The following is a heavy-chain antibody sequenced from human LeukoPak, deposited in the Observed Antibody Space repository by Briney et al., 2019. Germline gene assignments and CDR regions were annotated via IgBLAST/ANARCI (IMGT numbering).Heavy chain of an antibody. Sequence: SXXLSLTCTVSGGSISSYYWSWIRQPPGKGLEWIGYIYYSGSTNYNPSLKSRVTISVDTSKNQFSLKLSSVTAADTAVYYCARGRRDGYNRMDYWGQGTLVTVSS. CDR3: ARGRRDGYNRMDY. V-gene: IGHV4-59*01. CDR1: GGSISSYY. D-gene: IGHD5-24*01. CDR2: IYYSGST. J-gene: IGHJ4*02.